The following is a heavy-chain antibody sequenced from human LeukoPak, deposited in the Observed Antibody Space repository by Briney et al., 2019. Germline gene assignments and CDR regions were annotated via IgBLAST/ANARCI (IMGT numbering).Heavy chain of an antibody. V-gene: IGHV5-51*01. Sequence: GESLKISCKGSGYTFTSFWIGWVRQMPGKGLEWMGIIYPGDSDTRYSSSFQGQVTISADKSISTAHLQWSSLKASDTAMYYCARRLSSTPLYDFWGQGTLVTVSS. D-gene: IGHD2-2*01. CDR2: IYPGDSDT. CDR1: GYTFTSFW. J-gene: IGHJ4*02. CDR3: ARRLSSTPLYDF.